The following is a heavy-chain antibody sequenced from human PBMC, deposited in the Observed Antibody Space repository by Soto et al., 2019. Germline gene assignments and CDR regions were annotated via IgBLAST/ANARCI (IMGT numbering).Heavy chain of an antibody. D-gene: IGHD2-15*01. CDR1: GFTFSSYA. CDR3: AKARIVVVVAAEVPFDY. V-gene: IGHV3-23*01. CDR2: ISGSGGST. Sequence: GGSLRLSCAASGFTFSSYAMSWVRQAPGKGLEWVSAISGSGGSTYYADSVKGRFTISRDNSKNTLYLQMNSLRAEDTAVYDCAKARIVVVVAAEVPFDYWGQGTLVTVSS. J-gene: IGHJ4*02.